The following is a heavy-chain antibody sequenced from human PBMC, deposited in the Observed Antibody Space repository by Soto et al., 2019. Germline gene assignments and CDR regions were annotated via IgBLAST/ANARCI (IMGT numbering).Heavy chain of an antibody. V-gene: IGHV4-34*01. CDR3: ARGEGRLVGTWFDP. CDR1: CGSLRVYD. Sequence: AETLCFTWEVYCGSLRVYDWNWIRQPPGKGLEWLGEINRSGSTNYDPSLEGRATISLDTSKTQFSLKLTSMTAADTAVYYCARGEGRLVGTWFDPWGQGTLVTVSS. D-gene: IGHD5-12*01. J-gene: IGHJ5*02. CDR2: INRSGST.